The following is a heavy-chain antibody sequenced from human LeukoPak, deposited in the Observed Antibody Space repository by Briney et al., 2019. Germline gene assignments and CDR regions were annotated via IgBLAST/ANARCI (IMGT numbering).Heavy chain of an antibody. CDR2: INPSGGST. Sequence: ASVKVSCKASGYTFTSYYMHWVRQAPGQGLEWMGIINPSGGSTNYAQKFQGRITMTTDTSTSTGYMELRSLRSDDTAVYYCARDLKMGYSSGRYSWGTGSSNDYWGQGTLVTVSS. CDR3: ARDLKMGYSSGRYSWGTGSSNDY. V-gene: IGHV1-46*01. D-gene: IGHD6-19*01. CDR1: GYTFTSYY. J-gene: IGHJ4*02.